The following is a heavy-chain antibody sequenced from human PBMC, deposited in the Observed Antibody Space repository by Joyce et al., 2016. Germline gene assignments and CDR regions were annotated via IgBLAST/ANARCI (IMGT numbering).Heavy chain of an antibody. CDR2: INGDGRTT. V-gene: IGHV3-74*01. CDR3: ARENNQDGLWTGYGCSGMDV. J-gene: IGHJ6*02. D-gene: IGHD3/OR15-3a*01. Sequence: EVQLVESGGGLVQPGGSLRLSCAASGFTFSNYWMHWVRQAPGKGLVWVSRINGDGRTTNYADSVKGRFTISRDNATSTLYLQIKSLRVEDTAVYYCARENNQDGLWTGYGCSGMDVWGQGSTVIIYS. CDR1: GFTFSNYW.